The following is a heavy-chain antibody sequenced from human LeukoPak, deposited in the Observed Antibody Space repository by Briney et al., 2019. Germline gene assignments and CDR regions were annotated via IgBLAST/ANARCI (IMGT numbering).Heavy chain of an antibody. CDR3: ASPEPAYYYDSSGLPSGY. D-gene: IGHD3-22*01. J-gene: IGHJ4*02. CDR1: GFTFCSYP. CDR2: ISYDGSNK. V-gene: IGHV3-30-3*01. Sequence: GGFLRLSCAASGFTFCSYPMHWVRQAPCKGLEWLVVISYDGSNKYYADSVKGRFTISRDNSKNTLYLQMNSLRAEDTAVYYCASPEPAYYYDSSGLPSGYWGQGTLVTVSS.